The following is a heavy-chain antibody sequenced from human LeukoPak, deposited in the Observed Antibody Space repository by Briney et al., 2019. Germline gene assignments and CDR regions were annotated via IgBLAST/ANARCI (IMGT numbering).Heavy chain of an antibody. J-gene: IGHJ4*02. V-gene: IGHV4-34*01. Sequence: SETPSLTCAVYGGSFGGYYWSWIRQPPGKGLEWIGEINHSGSTNYNPSLKSRVTISVDTSKNQFSLKLSSVTAADTAVYYCARLSRFLEWLSYWGQGTLVTVSS. D-gene: IGHD3-3*01. CDR2: INHSGST. CDR1: GGSFGGYY. CDR3: ARLSRFLEWLSY.